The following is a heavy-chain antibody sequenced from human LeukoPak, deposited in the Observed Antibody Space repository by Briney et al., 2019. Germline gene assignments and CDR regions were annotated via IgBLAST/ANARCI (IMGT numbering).Heavy chain of an antibody. CDR3: ARGGTGYYHY. J-gene: IGHJ4*02. D-gene: IGHD3-9*01. CDR2: ISSSSSTI. V-gene: IGHV3-48*04. CDR1: GFTFSTYN. Sequence: GGSLRLSCAASGFTFSTYNMNWVRQAPGKGLEWVSFISSSSSTIDYADSVKGRFSISRDNAKNSLYLQINSLRVEDTAVYYCARGGTGYYHYWGQGTLVTVSS.